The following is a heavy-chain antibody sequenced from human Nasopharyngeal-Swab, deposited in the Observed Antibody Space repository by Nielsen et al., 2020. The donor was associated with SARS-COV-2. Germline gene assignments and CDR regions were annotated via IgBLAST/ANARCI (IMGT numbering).Heavy chain of an antibody. V-gene: IGHV3-33*01. CDR2: IWYDGSNK. D-gene: IGHD1-26*01. J-gene: IGHJ4*02. Sequence: GGSLRLSCAASGFTFSSYGMHWVRQAPGKGLEWVAVIWYDGSNKYCADSVKGRFTISRDNSKNTLYLQMNSLRAEDTAVYYCAREGQVGATTGLDYWGQGTLVTVSS. CDR3: AREGQVGATTGLDY. CDR1: GFTFSSYG.